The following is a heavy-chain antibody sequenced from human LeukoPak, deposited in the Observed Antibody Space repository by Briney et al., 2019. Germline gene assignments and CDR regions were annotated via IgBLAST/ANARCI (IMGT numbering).Heavy chain of an antibody. D-gene: IGHD6-19*01. J-gene: IGHJ1*01. CDR2: IRYDGSNK. CDR3: AKFGPYSSGWYGSQH. Sequence: GGSLRLSCAASGFTFSSYGMHWVRQAPGKGLEWVAFIRYDGSNKYYADSVKGRFTISGDNSKNTLYLQMNSLRAEDTAVYYCAKFGPYSSGWYGSQHWGQGTLVTVSS. CDR1: GFTFSSYG. V-gene: IGHV3-30*02.